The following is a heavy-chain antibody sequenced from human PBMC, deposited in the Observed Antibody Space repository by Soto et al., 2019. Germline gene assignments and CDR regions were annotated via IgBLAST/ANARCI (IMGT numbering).Heavy chain of an antibody. CDR2: IKQDGSDK. J-gene: IGHJ4*02. D-gene: IGHD1-1*01. CDR3: ITTTRDTLFDY. CDR1: GFTFTNYW. V-gene: IGHV3-7*03. Sequence: EVQLVESGGDLVQPGGSLRLSCVASGFTFTNYWMTWVRQVPGKGLEWVANIKQDGSDKQYVDSVQGRFSISRDNAKNSAYLQMNSLRVEDTAVYYCITTTRDTLFDYWGQGTLVTVSS.